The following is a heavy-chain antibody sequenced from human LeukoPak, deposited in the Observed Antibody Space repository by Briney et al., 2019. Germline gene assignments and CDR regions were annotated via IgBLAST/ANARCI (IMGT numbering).Heavy chain of an antibody. CDR2: IYYSGST. CDR1: GGSISSGDYY. CDR3: ARLENPRITIVRGVIMHDY. Sequence: TSQTLSLTCTVSGGSISSGDYYWSWIRQPPGKGLEWIGYIYYSGSTYYNPSLKSRVTISVDTSKNQFSLKLSSVTAADTAVYYCARLENPRITIVRGVIMHDYWGQGTLVTVSS. J-gene: IGHJ4*02. D-gene: IGHD3-10*01. V-gene: IGHV4-30-4*01.